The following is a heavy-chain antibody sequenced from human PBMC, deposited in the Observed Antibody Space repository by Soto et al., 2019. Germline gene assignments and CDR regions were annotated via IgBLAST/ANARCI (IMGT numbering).Heavy chain of an antibody. CDR2: ISACNGNT. CDR1: GYTFTSYA. CDR3: ARGVSSSSGTRYYFDY. V-gene: IGHV1-3*01. Sequence: ASVKVSCKASGYTFTSYAMHWVRQAPGQRLEWMGWISACNGNTKYAQKFQGRVTMTTDTSTSTAYMELRSLRSDDTAVYYCARGVSSSSGTRYYFDYWGQGTLVTVSS. D-gene: IGHD6-6*01. J-gene: IGHJ4*02.